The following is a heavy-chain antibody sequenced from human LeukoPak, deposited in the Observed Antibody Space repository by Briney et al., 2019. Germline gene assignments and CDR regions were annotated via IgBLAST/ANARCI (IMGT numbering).Heavy chain of an antibody. D-gene: IGHD3-22*01. CDR1: GFTFSSYA. V-gene: IGHV3-23*01. J-gene: IGHJ4*02. Sequence: GGSLRLSCAASGFTFSSYAMSWVRQAPGKGLEWVSAISGSGGSTYYADSVKGRFTISRDNSKNTLYLQMNSLRAEDTAVYYCAREVYYYDSSGLGFDYWGQGTLVTVSS. CDR3: AREVYYYDSSGLGFDY. CDR2: ISGSGGST.